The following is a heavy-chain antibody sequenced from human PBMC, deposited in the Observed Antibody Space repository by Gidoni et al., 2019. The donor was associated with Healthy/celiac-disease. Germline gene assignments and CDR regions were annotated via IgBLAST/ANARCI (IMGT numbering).Heavy chain of an antibody. CDR2: IYYSGST. J-gene: IGHJ2*01. V-gene: IGHV4-59*01. CDR1: GCSISRYY. D-gene: IGHD3-3*01. Sequence: QLQLQESGPGLVKPSETLSLTCTVSGCSISRYYWSWIRQPPGKGLEWIGYIYYSGSTNYNPSLKSRVTISVDTSKNQFSLKLSSVTAADTAVYYCARVEWERWGVYWYFDLWGRGTLVTVSS. CDR3: ARVEWERWGVYWYFDL.